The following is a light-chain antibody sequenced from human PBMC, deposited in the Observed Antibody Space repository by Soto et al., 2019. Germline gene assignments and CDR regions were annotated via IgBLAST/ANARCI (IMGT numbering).Light chain of an antibody. CDR3: QQYNNWHPLT. V-gene: IGKV3D-15*01. J-gene: IGKJ4*01. CDR2: DAS. Sequence: EIVLTQSPATLSVSPGNRATHSCRASQSVSINLAWYQQKPGQAPRLLIYDASTRATGIPARFSGSGSGTEFTLAISSLQSKDFAVYYCQQYNNWHPLTLGGGTKVDIK. CDR1: QSVSIN.